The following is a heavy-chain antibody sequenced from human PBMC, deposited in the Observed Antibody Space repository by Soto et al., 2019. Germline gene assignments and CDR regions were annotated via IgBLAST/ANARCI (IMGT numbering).Heavy chain of an antibody. D-gene: IGHD5-12*01. CDR3: ARPGDGGYASFHY. Sequence: QVQLVESGGGVVQPGRSLRLSCAASGFTFSSYAMHWVRQAPGKGLEWVAVISYDGSDKYYAGSVKGRFTISRDNSKHTLYLQINCLRADGRAVYYCARPGDGGYASFHYSGKGPLVTVSS. CDR2: ISYDGSDK. CDR1: GFTFSSYA. V-gene: IGHV3-30-3*01. J-gene: IGHJ4*02.